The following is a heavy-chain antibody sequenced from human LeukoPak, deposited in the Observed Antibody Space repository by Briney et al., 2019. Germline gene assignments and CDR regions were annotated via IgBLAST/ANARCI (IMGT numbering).Heavy chain of an antibody. D-gene: IGHD5-18*01. CDR2: MNPNSGNT. CDR3: ARGTSWIQLWLKPWGFDY. V-gene: IGHV1-8*01. CDR1: GYTFTSYD. Sequence: ASVKVSCKASGYTFTSYDINWVRQATGQGLEWMGWMNPNSGNTGYAQKFQGRVTMTRNTSISTAYMELSSLRSEDTAVYYCARGTSWIQLWLKPWGFDYWGQGTLVTVSS. J-gene: IGHJ4*02.